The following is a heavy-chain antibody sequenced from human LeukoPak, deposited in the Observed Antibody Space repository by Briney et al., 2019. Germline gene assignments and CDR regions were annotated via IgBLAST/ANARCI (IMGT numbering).Heavy chain of an antibody. V-gene: IGHV4-59*12. D-gene: IGHD6-6*01. CDR3: ARATSSSSLPYYYYYYMDV. Sequence: SETLSLTCIVSGGSISSYYWSWIRQPPGKGLDWIGNIFYSGSTNYNPSFKSRVTISVDTSKNQLSLKLRSVTAADTAVYYCARATSSSSLPYYYYYYMDVWGKGTTVTVSS. J-gene: IGHJ6*03. CDR2: IFYSGST. CDR1: GGSISSYY.